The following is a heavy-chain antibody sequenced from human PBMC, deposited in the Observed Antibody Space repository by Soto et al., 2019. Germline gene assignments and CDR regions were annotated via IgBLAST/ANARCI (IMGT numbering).Heavy chain of an antibody. CDR2: IIPIFGTA. J-gene: IGHJ4*02. V-gene: IGHV1-69*01. D-gene: IGHD2-8*01. CDR3: AREKTEGGYCTNGVRYTFDY. Sequence: QVQLVQSGAEVKKPGSSVKVSCKASGGTFSSYAISWVRQAPGQGLEWMGGIIPIFGTANYAQKFQGRVTITADESTSTAYMELSSLRSEDTAVYYCAREKTEGGYCTNGVRYTFDYWGQGTLVTVSS. CDR1: GGTFSSYA.